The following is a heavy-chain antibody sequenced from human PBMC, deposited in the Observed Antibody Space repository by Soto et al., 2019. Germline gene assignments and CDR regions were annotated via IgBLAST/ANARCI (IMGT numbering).Heavy chain of an antibody. D-gene: IGHD2-2*01. J-gene: IGHJ6*03. CDR3: ARDRCSSTRYATFYYYYRDV. CDR2: ISSSRSYI. CDR1: GFTFSSYS. V-gene: IGHV3-21*01. Sequence: EVQLVESGGGLVKPGGSLRLSGAATGFTFSSYSMNWVRQAAGKGLDWVSSISSSRSYIYYADAVKGRFTISRDNATFTLDLQMNSLRAEDTAVYYCARDRCSSTRYATFYYYYRDVCGRGTTDTVSS.